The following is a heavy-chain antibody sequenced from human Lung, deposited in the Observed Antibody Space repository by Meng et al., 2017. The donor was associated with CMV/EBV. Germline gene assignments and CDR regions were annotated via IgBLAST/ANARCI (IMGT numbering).Heavy chain of an antibody. CDR2: ISTYNGNT. J-gene: IGHJ4*02. D-gene: IGHD3-22*01. Sequence: ASVXVSXKASGYTFTNYGISWVRQAPGQGLEWMGWISTYNGNTDYPQKVQGRVTMTTDTSTSTAYMEMRSLRSDDTAVYYCARDRNEVYCYHTGSLRPPDYWXQGTLVTVSS. V-gene: IGHV1-18*01. CDR3: ARDRNEVYCYHTGSLRPPDY. CDR1: GYTFTNYG.